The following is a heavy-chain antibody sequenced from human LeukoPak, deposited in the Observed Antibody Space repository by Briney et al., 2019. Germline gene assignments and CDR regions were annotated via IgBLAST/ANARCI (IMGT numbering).Heavy chain of an antibody. J-gene: IGHJ4*02. Sequence: ASVKVSCKVSGYTLTELSMHWVRQAPGKGLEWMGGFDPEDGETIYAQKFQGRVTMTVDTSTDTAYMELSSLRSEDTAVYYCATARRIMITFGGVIVQSPIDYWGQGTLVTVSS. D-gene: IGHD3-16*02. V-gene: IGHV1-24*01. CDR3: ATARRIMITFGGVIVQSPIDY. CDR2: FDPEDGET. CDR1: GYTLTELS.